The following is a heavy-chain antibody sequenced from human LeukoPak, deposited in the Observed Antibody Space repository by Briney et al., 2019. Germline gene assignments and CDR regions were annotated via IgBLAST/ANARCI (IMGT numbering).Heavy chain of an antibody. CDR1: GGSISSGGYY. CDR2: IYHSGST. CDR3: ARGQWLPVFDF. V-gene: IGHV4-30-2*02. D-gene: IGHD3-22*01. J-gene: IGHJ4*02. Sequence: SQTLSLTCTVSGGSISSGGYYWSWIRQPPGKGLEWIGYIYHSGSTYYNPSLKSRVTISVDTSKNHFSLKLSSVTAADTAVYYCARGQWLPVFDFWGQGTLVTVSS.